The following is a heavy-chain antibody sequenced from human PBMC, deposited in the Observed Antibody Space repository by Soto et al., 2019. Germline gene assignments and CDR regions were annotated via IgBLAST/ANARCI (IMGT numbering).Heavy chain of an antibody. CDR2: IYSGGST. CDR1: GFTVSSNY. V-gene: IGHV3-53*01. CDR3: AREGYDFWSGYRLGMDV. Sequence: GGSLRLSCAASGFTVSSNYMSRVLQAPGKGLEWVSVIYSGGSTYYADSVKGRFTISRDNSKNTLYLQMNSLRAEDTAVYYCAREGYDFWSGYRLGMDVWGQGTTVTVSS. J-gene: IGHJ6*02. D-gene: IGHD3-3*01.